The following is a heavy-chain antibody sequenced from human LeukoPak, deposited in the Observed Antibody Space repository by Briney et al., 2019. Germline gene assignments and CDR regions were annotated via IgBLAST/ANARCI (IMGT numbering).Heavy chain of an antibody. CDR2: IYYSGNT. CDR3: ARLVVEGRFVEHKGYFDN. V-gene: IGHV4-31*03. J-gene: IGHJ4*02. Sequence: HPSETLSLTCTVSGASISSGTSYWSWIRQHPGKGLEWIGYIYYSGNTYYSPSLKGRLTISVDTSKNQLSLKLNSVTAADTAVYYCARLVVEGRFVEHKGYFDNWGQGTLVTVSS. CDR1: GASISSGTSY. D-gene: IGHD1-26*01.